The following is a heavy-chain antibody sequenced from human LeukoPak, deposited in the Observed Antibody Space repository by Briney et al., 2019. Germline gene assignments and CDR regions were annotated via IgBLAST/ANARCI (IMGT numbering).Heavy chain of an antibody. CDR3: ARDCNGGSCYSY. D-gene: IGHD2-15*01. CDR2: INPNSGDT. J-gene: IGHJ4*02. CDR1: GYTFTDYH. V-gene: IGHV1-2*02. Sequence: ASVKVSCKASGYTFTDYHMHWVRQAPGQGLEWMGCINPNSGDTTYAQKFQGRVTMTRDTSTSTAYMELSSLRYDDTTVYYCARDCNGGSCYSYWGQGTLVTVSS.